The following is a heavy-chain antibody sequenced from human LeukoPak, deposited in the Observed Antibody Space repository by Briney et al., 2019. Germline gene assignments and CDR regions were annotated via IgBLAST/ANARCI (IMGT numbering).Heavy chain of an antibody. CDR1: GFTFSSYA. J-gene: IGHJ2*01. Sequence: GGSLRLSCAASGFTFSSYAMSWVRQAPGKGLEWVSAISGSGGSTYYADSVKGRFTISRDNSKNTLYLQMNSLRAEDTAVYYCARLYSSSWYFDLWGRGTLVTVSS. CDR3: ARLYSSSWYFDL. V-gene: IGHV3-23*01. CDR2: ISGSGGST. D-gene: IGHD6-13*01.